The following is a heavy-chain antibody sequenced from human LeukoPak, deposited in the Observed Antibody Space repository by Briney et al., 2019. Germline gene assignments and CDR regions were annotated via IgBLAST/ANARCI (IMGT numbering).Heavy chain of an antibody. CDR2: INHSGST. Sequence: PSETLSLTCAVYGGSFSGYYWSWIRQPPGKGLEWVGDINHSGSTNYNPSLKSRVTISVDKSKNQFSLKLSSVTAADTAVYYCARDSSSWYGGIFDYWGQGTLVTVSS. J-gene: IGHJ4*02. V-gene: IGHV4-34*01. CDR1: GGSFSGYY. CDR3: ARDSSSWYGGIFDY. D-gene: IGHD6-13*01.